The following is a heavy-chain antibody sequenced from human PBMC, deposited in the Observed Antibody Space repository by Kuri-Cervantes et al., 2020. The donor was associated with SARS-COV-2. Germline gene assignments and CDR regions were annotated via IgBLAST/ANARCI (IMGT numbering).Heavy chain of an antibody. V-gene: IGHV3-23*01. CDR1: GFTFSSYA. D-gene: IGHD2-2*01. Sequence: GESLKISCAASGFTFSSYAMSWVRQAPGKGLEWVSAISGSGGSTYYADSVKGRFTISRDNSKNTLYLQMSSLRAEDTAVYYCAKDLFSGTSCYDYWGQGTLVTVSS. CDR3: AKDLFSGTSCYDY. CDR2: ISGSGGST. J-gene: IGHJ4*02.